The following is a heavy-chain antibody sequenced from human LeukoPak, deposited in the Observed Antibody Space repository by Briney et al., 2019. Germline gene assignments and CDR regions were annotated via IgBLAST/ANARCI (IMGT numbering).Heavy chain of an antibody. CDR2: LSFYGSDK. J-gene: IGHJ4*02. Sequence: PGGAPRPSRAAPGFTFSFYGMHWGRQAPRQGPELGAVLSFYGSDKYYADFVKGRFTISRDNSKNTVYLQMNSLRAEDTAVYYCAKPNCYKTICPTWSPSFFDSWGQGMLVAVSS. CDR1: GFTFSFYG. CDR3: AKPNCYKTICPTWSPSFFDS. D-gene: IGHD2/OR15-2a*01. V-gene: IGHV3-30*18.